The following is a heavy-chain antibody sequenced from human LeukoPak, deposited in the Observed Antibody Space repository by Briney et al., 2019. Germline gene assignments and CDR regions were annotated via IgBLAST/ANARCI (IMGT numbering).Heavy chain of an antibody. D-gene: IGHD5-12*01. Sequence: SETLSLTCTVSGGSISSYYWSWIRQPPGKGLEWIGYIYYSGSINYNPSLKSRVTISVDTSQNQFSLKLSSVTAADTAVYYCARDGYSGSDALWGQGTLVTVSS. CDR2: IYYSGSI. CDR1: GGSISSYY. V-gene: IGHV4-59*01. CDR3: ARDGYSGSDAL. J-gene: IGHJ4*02.